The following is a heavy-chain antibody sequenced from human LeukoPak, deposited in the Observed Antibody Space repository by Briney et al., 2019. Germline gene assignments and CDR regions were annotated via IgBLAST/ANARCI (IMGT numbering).Heavy chain of an antibody. V-gene: IGHV3-30*18. CDR3: AKEGDGFTNFDY. D-gene: IGHD5-24*01. J-gene: IGHJ4*02. CDR2: ISYDGSNK. Sequence: GRSLRLSCAAPGFTFSSYGMHWVRQAPGKGLEWVAVISYDGSNKYYADSVKGRFTISRDNSKNTLYLQMNSLRAEDTAVYYCAKEGDGFTNFDYWGQGTLVTVSS. CDR1: GFTFSSYG.